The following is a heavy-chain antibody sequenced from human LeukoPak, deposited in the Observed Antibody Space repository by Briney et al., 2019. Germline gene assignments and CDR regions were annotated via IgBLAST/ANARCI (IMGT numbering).Heavy chain of an antibody. CDR3: ARGNYNWNPDQGYKVFDY. Sequence: GGSLRLSCAASGFAFRNFWMSWVRQAPGKGLELVANTKQDGSGKYYVDSVEGRFTVSRDNAKNSLYLQMNSLRAEDTAVYYCARGNYNWNPDQGYKVFDYWGQGILVTVSS. V-gene: IGHV3-7*01. J-gene: IGHJ4*02. D-gene: IGHD1-20*01. CDR1: GFAFRNFW. CDR2: TKQDGSGK.